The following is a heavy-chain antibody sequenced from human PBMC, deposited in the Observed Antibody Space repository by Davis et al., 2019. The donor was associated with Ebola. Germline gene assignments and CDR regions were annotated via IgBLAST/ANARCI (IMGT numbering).Heavy chain of an antibody. D-gene: IGHD4-23*01. CDR3: ARGRGGKSRYGMDV. J-gene: IGHJ6*02. Sequence: AASVKVSCKASGYTFTSYGISWVRQAPGQGLEWMGWISAYNGNTNYAQKLQGRVTMTTDTSTSTAYMELRSLRSDDTAVYYCARGRGGKSRYGMDVWGQGTTVTVSS. V-gene: IGHV1-18*01. CDR2: ISAYNGNT. CDR1: GYTFTSYG.